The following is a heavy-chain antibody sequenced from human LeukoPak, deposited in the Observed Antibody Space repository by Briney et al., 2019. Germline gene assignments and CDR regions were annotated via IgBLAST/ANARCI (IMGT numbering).Heavy chain of an antibody. CDR1: GFTFSSYW. CDR3: ARNNEYYDFWSGWNVFDY. V-gene: IGHV3-20*04. CDR2: INWNGGST. Sequence: GGSLRLSCAASGFTFSSYWMHWVRQAPGKGLEWVSGINWNGGSTGYADSVKGRFTISRDNAKNSLYLQMNSLRAEDTALYYCARNNEYYDFWSGWNVFDYWGQGTLVTVSS. J-gene: IGHJ4*02. D-gene: IGHD3-3*01.